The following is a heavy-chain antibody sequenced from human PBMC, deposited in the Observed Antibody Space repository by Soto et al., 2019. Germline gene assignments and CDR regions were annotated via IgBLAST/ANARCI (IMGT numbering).Heavy chain of an antibody. J-gene: IGHJ6*02. D-gene: IGHD5-18*01. Sequence: PGGSLRLSCAAPGFTFSSYAMHWVRQAPGKGLEWVAVISYDGSNKYYADSVKGRFTISRDNSKNTLYLQMNSLRAEDTAVYYCARAAVARYSYGSAYYYYGMDVWGQGTTVTVSS. CDR3: ARAAVARYSYGSAYYYYGMDV. CDR1: GFTFSSYA. CDR2: ISYDGSNK. V-gene: IGHV3-30-3*01.